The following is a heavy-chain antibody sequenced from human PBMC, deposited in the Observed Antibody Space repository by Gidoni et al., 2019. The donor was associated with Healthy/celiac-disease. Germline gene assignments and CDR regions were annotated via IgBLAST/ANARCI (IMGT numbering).Heavy chain of an antibody. CDR2: FDPEDGET. Sequence: QVQLVQSGAEVTKPGASVKVPCKVSGYSLPELSMPWVRQAPGKGREWRGGFDPEDGETIYAQRFQGRVTKTEDTSTDTAYMELSSLRSEDTAVYYCATEQPGRAAASHFDTYYYGMDVWGQGTTVTVSS. D-gene: IGHD3-9*01. CDR3: ATEQPGRAAASHFDTYYYGMDV. CDR1: GYSLPELS. V-gene: IGHV1-24*01. J-gene: IGHJ6*02.